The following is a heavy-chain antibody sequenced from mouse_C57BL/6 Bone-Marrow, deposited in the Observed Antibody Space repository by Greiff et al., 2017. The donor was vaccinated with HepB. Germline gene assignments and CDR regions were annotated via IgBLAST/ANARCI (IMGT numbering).Heavy chain of an antibody. CDR1: GFTFNTYA. CDR3: VRDEPTVVRHYYAMDY. D-gene: IGHD1-1*01. CDR2: IRSKSSNYAT. Sequence: DVKLVESGGGLVQPKGSLKLSCAASGFTFNTYAMHWVRQAPGKGLEWVARIRSKSSNYATYYADSVKDRFTISRDDSQSMLYLQMNNLKTEDTAMYYCVRDEPTVVRHYYAMDYWGQGTSVTVSS. V-gene: IGHV10-3*01. J-gene: IGHJ4*01.